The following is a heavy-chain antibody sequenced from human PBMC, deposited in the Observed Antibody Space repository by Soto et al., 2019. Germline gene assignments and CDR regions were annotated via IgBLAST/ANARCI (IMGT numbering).Heavy chain of an antibody. CDR3: ARGGGVGVAGSAAFDM. D-gene: IGHD3-3*01. J-gene: IGHJ3*02. CDR1: GYPVTAYY. Sequence: QLHLVQSGAVVKKPGASVTVSCSASGYPVTAYYMHWVRQAPGRGLEWMGGINPATGAAKYTQTFQCRFTRTRDASTRTVFMELRGLTSEDTAVFYCARGGGVGVAGSAAFDMWGQGTLVTVSS. V-gene: IGHV1-2*02. CDR2: INPATGAA.